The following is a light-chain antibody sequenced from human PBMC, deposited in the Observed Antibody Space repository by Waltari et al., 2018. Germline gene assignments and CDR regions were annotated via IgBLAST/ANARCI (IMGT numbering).Light chain of an antibody. CDR1: QSVSSSY. CDR2: GAS. Sequence: EIVLTQSPGTLSLSPGERATLSCRASQSVSSSYLAWYQQKPGQGPRVLIHGASNRATGIPDRFSGSGSGTDFTLTISRLEPEDFAVYYCQQYGSSPWTFGQGTKVEIK. J-gene: IGKJ1*01. CDR3: QQYGSSPWT. V-gene: IGKV3-20*01.